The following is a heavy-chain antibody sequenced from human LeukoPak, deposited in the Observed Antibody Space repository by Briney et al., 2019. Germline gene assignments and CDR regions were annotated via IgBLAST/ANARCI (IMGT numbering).Heavy chain of an antibody. Sequence: SETLSLTCTVSGGSISSYYWGWIRQPPGKGLEWIGSIYHSGSTYYNPSLKSRVTISVDTSKNQFSLKLSSVTAADTAVYYCARGNTIFGVVIFPSGFDPWGQGTLVTVSS. CDR1: GGSISSYY. V-gene: IGHV4-38-2*02. CDR3: ARGNTIFGVVIFPSGFDP. J-gene: IGHJ5*02. CDR2: IYHSGST. D-gene: IGHD3-3*01.